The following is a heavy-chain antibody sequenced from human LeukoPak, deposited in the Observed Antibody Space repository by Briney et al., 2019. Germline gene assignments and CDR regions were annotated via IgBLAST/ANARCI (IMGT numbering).Heavy chain of an antibody. V-gene: IGHV1-18*01. CDR1: GYTFTSYG. CDR2: ISAYNGNT. Sequence: ASVKVSCKASGYTFTSYGISWVRQAPGQGLEWMGWISAYNGNTNYAQKLQGRVTMTTDTSTSTAYMELRSLRSDDTAVYYCARSWYYYDSRGQQERAFDIWGQGTMVTVSS. CDR3: ARSWYYYDSRGQQERAFDI. J-gene: IGHJ3*02. D-gene: IGHD3-22*01.